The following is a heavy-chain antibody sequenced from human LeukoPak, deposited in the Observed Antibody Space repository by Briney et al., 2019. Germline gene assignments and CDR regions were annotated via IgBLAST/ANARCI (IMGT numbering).Heavy chain of an antibody. D-gene: IGHD3-9*01. CDR3: AKWAYYDILTGGENWFDP. V-gene: IGHV3-23*01. J-gene: IGHJ5*02. CDR1: GFTFSSYA. Sequence: PGGSLRLSCAASGFTFSSYAMSWVRQAPGKGLEWVSAISGSGGSTYYADSVKGRFTISRDNSKNTLYLQMNSLRAEDTAVYYCAKWAYYDILTGGENWFDPWGQGTLVTVSS. CDR2: ISGSGGST.